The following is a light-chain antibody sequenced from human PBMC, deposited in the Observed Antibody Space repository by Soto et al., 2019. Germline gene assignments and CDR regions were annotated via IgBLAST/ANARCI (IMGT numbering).Light chain of an antibody. CDR2: KDS. CDR3: QSADSSGTTVV. CDR1: ALPKQY. V-gene: IGLV3-25*02. J-gene: IGLJ2*01. Sequence: SSELTQPPSVSVSPGQTVRITCSGDALPKQYAYWYQQKPDQAPVLVIYKDSESPSRSPGRFSGASSGTTVTLTISGVQAEEEADYYCQSADSSGTTVVFGGGTKLTVL.